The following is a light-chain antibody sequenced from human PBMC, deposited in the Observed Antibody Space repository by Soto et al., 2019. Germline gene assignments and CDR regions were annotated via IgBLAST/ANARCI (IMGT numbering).Light chain of an antibody. CDR3: QQYNNWPRT. Sequence: EIVMTQSPATLSVSPGESATLSCRASQSVSSNLAWYQQKPGQAPRLLIYGASTRATGIPARFSGSGSGTEFTLTISSLQSEDFPVYYCQQYNNWPRTFGQGTKVDIK. CDR2: GAS. CDR1: QSVSSN. V-gene: IGKV3-15*01. J-gene: IGKJ1*01.